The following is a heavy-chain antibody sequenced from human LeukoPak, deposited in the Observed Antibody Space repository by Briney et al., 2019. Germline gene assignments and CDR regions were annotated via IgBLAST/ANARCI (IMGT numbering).Heavy chain of an antibody. CDR3: ARMMTPRHYYDRSGYYYGAFDI. CDR1: GYTLTELS. CDR2: LDPEDGET. D-gene: IGHD3-22*01. Sequence: ASVKVSCKVSGYTLTELSMHWVRQAPGKGLEWMGGLDPEDGETIYAQKLQGRVTMTTDTSTSTAYMELRSLRSDDTAVYYCARMMTPRHYYDRSGYYYGAFDIWGQGTMVTVSS. V-gene: IGHV1-24*01. J-gene: IGHJ3*02.